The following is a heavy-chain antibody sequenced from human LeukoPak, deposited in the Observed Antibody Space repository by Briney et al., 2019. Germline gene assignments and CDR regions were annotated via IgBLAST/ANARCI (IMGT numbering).Heavy chain of an antibody. J-gene: IGHJ4*02. Sequence: SETLSLTCSVSGGSISSYYGSWLRQPPGKGLEWIGYIYYSGSTNYNPSLKSRVTISVDTSKNQYSLKLSSVTAADTAVYYCTTVRYDSSGYYSYFDYWGQGTLVTVSS. V-gene: IGHV4-59*01. CDR1: GGSISSYY. CDR2: IYYSGST. D-gene: IGHD3-22*01. CDR3: TTVRYDSSGYYSYFDY.